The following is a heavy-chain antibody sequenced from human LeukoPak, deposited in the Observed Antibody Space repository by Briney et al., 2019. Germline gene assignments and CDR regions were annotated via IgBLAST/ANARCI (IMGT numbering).Heavy chain of an antibody. CDR2: IYSNGST. CDR1: GDSINNNY. CDR3: ARESCRSRSCYNNWFDP. Sequence: SEILSLTCTVSGDSINNNYWSWIRLPAGKGLEWIGRIYSNGSTNYNPSLKSRVSISVDKFKNKLSLKLTSVTAADTAMYYCARESCRSRSCYNNWFDPWGQGTLVTVSS. J-gene: IGHJ5*02. D-gene: IGHD2-2*01. V-gene: IGHV4-4*07.